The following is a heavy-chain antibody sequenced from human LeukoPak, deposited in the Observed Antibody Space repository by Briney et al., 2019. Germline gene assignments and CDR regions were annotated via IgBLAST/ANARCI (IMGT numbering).Heavy chain of an antibody. CDR1: GFTFSSYS. Sequence: GGSLRLSCAASGFTFSSYSMNWVRQAPGKGLEWVSSISSSSSYIYYADSVKGRFTISRDNAKSSLYLQMNSLRAEDTAVYYCARDGGYCGGDCYSPEYFQHWGQGTLVTVSS. CDR2: ISSSSSYI. CDR3: ARDGGYCGGDCYSPEYFQH. J-gene: IGHJ1*01. D-gene: IGHD2-21*02. V-gene: IGHV3-21*01.